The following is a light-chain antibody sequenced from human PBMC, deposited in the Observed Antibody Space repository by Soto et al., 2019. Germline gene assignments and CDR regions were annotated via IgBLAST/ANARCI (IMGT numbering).Light chain of an antibody. CDR2: GVS. CDR1: QSVDTN. Sequence: EIVMTQSPATLSLSPGDTATLSCRASQSVDTNLAWYVQKPGQAPRRLMYGVSTWGTGVTARFSGSGSGTDFTFTISSLQPEDIATYYCQQYESLPLTFGGGTKVAIK. V-gene: IGKV3D-15*01. J-gene: IGKJ4*01. CDR3: QQYESLPLT.